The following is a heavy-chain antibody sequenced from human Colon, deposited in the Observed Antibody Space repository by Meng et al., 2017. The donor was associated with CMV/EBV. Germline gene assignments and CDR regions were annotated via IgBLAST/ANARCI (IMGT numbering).Heavy chain of an antibody. J-gene: IGHJ4*02. CDR3: ARDYYYGSGLDY. V-gene: IGHV7-4-1*02. D-gene: IGHD3-10*01. Sequence: QVQLVQSGSELKKPGASVKISCKASGYMFTRYNINWVRQAPGQWLEWMGYINPKTANPTYVQGFTGRFVFSLDTSVSTAYLQISSLEAEDTAVYFCARDYYYGSGLDYWGQGTLVTVSS. CDR2: INPKTANP. CDR1: GYMFTRYN.